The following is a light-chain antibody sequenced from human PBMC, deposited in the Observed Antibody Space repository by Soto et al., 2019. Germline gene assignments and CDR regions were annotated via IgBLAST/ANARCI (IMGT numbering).Light chain of an antibody. CDR2: DAS. J-gene: IGKJ5*01. CDR1: QSFSSSY. CDR3: QQYGSSHSIT. V-gene: IGKV3-20*01. Sequence: EIVLTQSPGTLSLSPGQGSTLSCGASQSFSSSYLAWYQQKPGQAPRLXIXDASNRATGIPARFSGSGSGTEFTLTISRLEPEDFAVYYCQQYGSSHSITFGQGTRLEIK.